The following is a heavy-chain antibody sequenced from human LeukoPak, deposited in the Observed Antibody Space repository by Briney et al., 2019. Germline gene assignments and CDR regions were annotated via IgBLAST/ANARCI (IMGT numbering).Heavy chain of an antibody. D-gene: IGHD3-22*01. CDR1: GYTFTSYG. CDR2: ISAYNGNT. Sequence: ASVKVSCKASGYTFTSYGISWVRQAPGQGREWMGWISAYNGNTNYAQKLQGRVTMTTDTSTSTAYMELRSLRSDDTAVYYRARPYYYDSSGYYYFDYWGQGTLVTVSS. J-gene: IGHJ4*02. CDR3: ARPYYYDSSGYYYFDY. V-gene: IGHV1-18*01.